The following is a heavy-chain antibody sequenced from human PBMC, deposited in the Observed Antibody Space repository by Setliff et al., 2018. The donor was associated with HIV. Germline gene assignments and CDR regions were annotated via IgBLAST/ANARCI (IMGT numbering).Heavy chain of an antibody. Sequence: SETLSLTCTVSGGSISSYYWSWIRQPPGKGLEWIGYIYYSGSTNYNPSLKSRVTISVDTSKNRFSLKLRSVSAADTAVYFCARFASSDSSGYHYYFDYWGQGTLVTVSS. V-gene: IGHV4-59*12. D-gene: IGHD3-22*01. CDR1: GGSISSYY. J-gene: IGHJ4*02. CDR2: IYYSGST. CDR3: ARFASSDSSGYHYYFDY.